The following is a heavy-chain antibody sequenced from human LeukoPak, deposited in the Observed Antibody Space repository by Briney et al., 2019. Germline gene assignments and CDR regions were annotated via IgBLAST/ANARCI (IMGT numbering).Heavy chain of an antibody. CDR3: TRDNAYMFDY. D-gene: IGHD2-2*01. CDR2: INTDGTTT. Sequence: GGSLRLSCAASGFTFSSYWMNWVRQAPGKGLVWVSHINTDGTTTTYADSVKGRFTVSRDNAKNTLYLEMNRLRAEDTAVYYCTRDNAYMFDYWSQGTQVAVSP. J-gene: IGHJ4*02. CDR1: GFTFSSYW. V-gene: IGHV3-74*01.